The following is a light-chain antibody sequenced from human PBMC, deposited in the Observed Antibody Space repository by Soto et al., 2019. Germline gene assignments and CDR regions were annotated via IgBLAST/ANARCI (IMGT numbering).Light chain of an antibody. J-gene: IGLJ2*01. CDR2: EGS. V-gene: IGLV2-23*01. CDR3: SSHAFGSTVL. Sequence: QSALTQPASVSGSPGQSITISCTGTSSDVGSYNLVSWYQQHPGKAPKLMIYEGSKRPSGVSNRFSGSKSGNTASLTISGLRAEDEADYYCSSHAFGSTVLFGGGTKLTVL. CDR1: SSDVGSYNL.